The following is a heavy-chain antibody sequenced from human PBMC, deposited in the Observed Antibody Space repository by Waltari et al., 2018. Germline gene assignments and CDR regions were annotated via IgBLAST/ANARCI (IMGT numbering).Heavy chain of an antibody. Sequence: EVQLVESGGGLVQPGGSLRLSCAASGFTFSSYSMNWVRRAPGKGLEWVSYISSSSSTIYYADSVKGRFTISRDNAKNSLYLQMNSLRAEDTAVYYCARARSYYYDSSGYYSYWGQGTLVTVSS. D-gene: IGHD3-22*01. CDR2: ISSSSSTI. CDR3: ARARSYYYDSSGYYSY. V-gene: IGHV3-48*01. CDR1: GFTFSSYS. J-gene: IGHJ4*02.